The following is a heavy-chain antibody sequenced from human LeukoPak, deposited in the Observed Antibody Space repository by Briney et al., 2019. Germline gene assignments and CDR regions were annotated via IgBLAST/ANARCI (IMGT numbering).Heavy chain of an antibody. J-gene: IGHJ4*02. CDR3: ARVSMEYYYDSSGYYYPNYYFDY. CDR2: INHSGST. V-gene: IGHV4-34*01. CDR1: GGSFSGYY. D-gene: IGHD3-22*01. Sequence: PSETLSLTCAVYGGSFSGYYWSWIRQPPGKGLEWIGEINHSGSTNYSPSLKSRVTISVDTSKNQFSLKLSSVTAADTAVYYCARVSMEYYYDSSGYYYPNYYFDYWGQGTLVTVSS.